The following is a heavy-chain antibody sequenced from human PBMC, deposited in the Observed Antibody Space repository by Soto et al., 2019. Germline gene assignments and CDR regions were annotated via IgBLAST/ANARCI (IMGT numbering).Heavy chain of an antibody. Sequence: QVPLQESGPGLVKPSETLSLICTVSGGSLETYYWCWIRQPPGNGLEWIGYIYSTGSTNYNPSLKGWVTMSVDTSKNQFSLGLASVTAADTAVYYCARQGSTRNCSGGSCWDRFGYWGGGTLVTVSS. D-gene: IGHD2-15*01. CDR1: GGSLETYY. J-gene: IGHJ4*02. CDR2: IYSTGST. V-gene: IGHV4-59*08. CDR3: ARQGSTRNCSGGSCWDRFGY.